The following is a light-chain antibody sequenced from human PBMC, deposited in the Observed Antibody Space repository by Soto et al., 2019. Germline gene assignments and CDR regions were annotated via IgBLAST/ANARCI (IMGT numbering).Light chain of an antibody. CDR1: ENIKNW. CDR2: DAS. V-gene: IGKV1-5*01. CDR3: QQSDVNPKK. J-gene: IGKJ4*02. Sequence: DVQMTQSPSTLAASVGDRVTITCRASENIKNWLAWYQQTPGKAPKVLISDASRLETGVPSRFSGSGYGTDFTLTITSLKTDDFGTYHCQQSDVNPKKFGRGTKVEIK.